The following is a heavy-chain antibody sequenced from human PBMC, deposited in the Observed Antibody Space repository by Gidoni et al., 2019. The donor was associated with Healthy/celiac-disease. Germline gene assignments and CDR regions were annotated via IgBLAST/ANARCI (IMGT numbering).Heavy chain of an antibody. V-gene: IGHV4-34*01. CDR2: INHSGST. D-gene: IGHD3-22*01. CDR1: GGSFSGYY. CDR3: ARGHYYDSSDLNWFDP. Sequence: QVQLQQWGAGLLKPSETLSLTCAVYGGSFSGYYWRWIRQPPGKGLEWIGEINHSGSTNYNPSLKSRVTISVDTSKNQFSLKMSSVTAADTAVYYCARGHYYDSSDLNWFDPWGQGTLVTVSS. J-gene: IGHJ5*02.